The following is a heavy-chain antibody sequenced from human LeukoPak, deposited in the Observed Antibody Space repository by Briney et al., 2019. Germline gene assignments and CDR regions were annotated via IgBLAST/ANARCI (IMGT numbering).Heavy chain of an antibody. J-gene: IGHJ6*03. Sequence: SETPSLTCTVSGGSISSNSYYWGWIRQPPGKGLEWIGSIYYSGSTSYNPSLKSRVTISVDSSKNQFSLKLSSVTAADTPVYYCARGPHDYYGSGSYYLYHYYYYYMDVWGKGTTVTISS. CDR1: GGSISSNSYY. D-gene: IGHD3-10*01. CDR2: IYYSGST. V-gene: IGHV4-39*07. CDR3: ARGPHDYYGSGSYYLYHYYYYYMDV.